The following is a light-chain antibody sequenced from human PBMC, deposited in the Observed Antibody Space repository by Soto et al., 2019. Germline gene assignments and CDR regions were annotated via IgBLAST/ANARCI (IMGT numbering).Light chain of an antibody. CDR1: QAISSN. CDR2: GAS. J-gene: IGKJ3*01. CDR3: QQYNNWPPFT. V-gene: IGKV3-15*01. Sequence: EIVMTQSPATLSVSRGERATLSCRANQAISSNLAWYQQKPGQAPRLLIYGASTRATGIPDRFSGSGSGTEFTLTISSLQSEDFAVYHCQQYNNWPPFTFGPGTKVDIK.